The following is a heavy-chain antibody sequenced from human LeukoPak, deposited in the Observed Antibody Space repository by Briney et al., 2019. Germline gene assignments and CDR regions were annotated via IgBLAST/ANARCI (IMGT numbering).Heavy chain of an antibody. V-gene: IGHV1-69*01. Sequence: GSSVKVSCKASGGTFSSYAISWVRQAPGQGLEWMGGIIPIFGTANYAQKFQGRVTITADESTSTAYMELSSLRSEDTAVYYCARVQTFHDFWSGYYTGNRWFDPWGQGTLVTVSS. CDR2: IIPIFGTA. CDR1: GGTFSSYA. D-gene: IGHD3-3*01. J-gene: IGHJ5*02. CDR3: ARVQTFHDFWSGYYTGNRWFDP.